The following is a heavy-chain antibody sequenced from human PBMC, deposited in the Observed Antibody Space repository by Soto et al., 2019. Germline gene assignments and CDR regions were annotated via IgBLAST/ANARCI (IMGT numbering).Heavy chain of an antibody. D-gene: IGHD1-7*01. CDR2: ISVGDAYR. V-gene: IGHV3-21*01. CDR1: GFTFTDYT. Sequence: EVQLVESGGGLVKPGGSLRISCAASGFTFTDYTMNWVRQAPGKGLEWVSSISVGDAYRYYADSVRGRFTVSRYNADNTLYLHMNSLTAEDTAGYYCVRSPEGTSGMREWGQGAMVTVSS. J-gene: IGHJ4*02. CDR3: VRSPEGTSGMRE.